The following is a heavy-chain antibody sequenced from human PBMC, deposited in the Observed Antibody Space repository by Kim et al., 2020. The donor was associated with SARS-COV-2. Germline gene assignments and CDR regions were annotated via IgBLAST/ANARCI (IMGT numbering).Heavy chain of an antibody. D-gene: IGHD6-13*01. J-gene: IGHJ5*02. Sequence: KFQGRVTLTRDTSASMAYMELSSLRSEDTAVYYCARGRSIAAAGSDWFDPWGQGTLVTVSS. CDR3: ARGRSIAAAGSDWFDP. V-gene: IGHV1-3*01.